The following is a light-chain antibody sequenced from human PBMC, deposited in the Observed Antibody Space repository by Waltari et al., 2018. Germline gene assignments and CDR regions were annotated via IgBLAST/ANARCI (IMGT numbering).Light chain of an antibody. J-gene: IGKJ2*01. Sequence: DIVVTQSPDSLAVSLGERATINCKSSQSLLHTNNKNYLAWYQLRPGQLPKLRIYRASTRESGVPGRFSGSGSGTDFTLTISGLQAEDVAVYYCQQYYSTPNTFGQGTKLEIK. CDR2: RAS. CDR1: QSLLHTNNKNY. CDR3: QQYYSTPNT. V-gene: IGKV4-1*01.